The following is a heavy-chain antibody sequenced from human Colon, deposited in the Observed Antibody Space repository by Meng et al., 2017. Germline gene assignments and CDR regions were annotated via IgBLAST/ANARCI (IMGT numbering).Heavy chain of an antibody. Sequence: EVQMLGSGGGLVQTGGSLRLSCAASGFTFRNDAMIWVRQGAGKGLEWVSLVDKSGTFTSYADSVKGRFTISRDNSKNTFYLQMNSLRVEDTAVYYCVRGAWLAHWGQGALVTVSS. D-gene: IGHD6-19*01. J-gene: IGHJ4*02. CDR1: GFTFRNDA. CDR2: VDKSGTFT. V-gene: IGHV3-23*05. CDR3: VRGAWLAH.